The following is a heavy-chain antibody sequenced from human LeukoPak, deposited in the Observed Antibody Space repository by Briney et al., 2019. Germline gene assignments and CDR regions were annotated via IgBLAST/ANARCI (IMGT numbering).Heavy chain of an antibody. CDR2: LYYSGST. V-gene: IGHV4-59*08. D-gene: IGHD4-17*01. CDR1: GGSISSYY. Sequence: SETLSLTCTVSGGSISSYYWSWIRQPPGKGLEWIGYLYYSGSTNYNPSLKSRVTISVDTSKNQFSLKLSSVTAADTAVYYCARQDYGDYSPFDYWGQGTLVTVSS. CDR3: ARQDYGDYSPFDY. J-gene: IGHJ4*02.